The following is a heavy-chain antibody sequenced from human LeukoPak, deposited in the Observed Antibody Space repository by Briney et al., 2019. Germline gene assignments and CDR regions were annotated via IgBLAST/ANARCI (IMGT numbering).Heavy chain of an antibody. Sequence: GGSLRLSCAASGFTFSDYYMSWIRQAPGKGLEWVSYISSSGSTIYYADSVKGRFTISRDNAKNSLYLQMNSLRAEDTAVYYCAREPGYCSGGSCYHDHDYWGQGTLVTVSS. J-gene: IGHJ4*02. CDR2: ISSSGSTI. CDR3: AREPGYCSGGSCYHDHDY. V-gene: IGHV3-11*04. CDR1: GFTFSDYY. D-gene: IGHD2-15*01.